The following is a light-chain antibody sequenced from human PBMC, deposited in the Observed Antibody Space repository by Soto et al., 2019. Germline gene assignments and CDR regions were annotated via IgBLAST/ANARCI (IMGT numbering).Light chain of an antibody. CDR3: QQYGSSPTWT. V-gene: IGKV1-39*01. CDR1: QSIGGF. Sequence: DIQMTQSPSSLSVSVGDRVTITCRASQSIGGFLNWYQQKLGKAPKLLIYAASSLQSGVPSRFSGSGSGTDFTLTISSLEPEDFAVYYCQQYGSSPTWTFGQGTKVDIK. J-gene: IGKJ1*01. CDR2: AAS.